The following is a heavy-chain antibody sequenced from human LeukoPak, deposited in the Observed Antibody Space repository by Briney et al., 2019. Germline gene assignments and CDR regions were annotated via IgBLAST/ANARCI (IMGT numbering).Heavy chain of an antibody. D-gene: IGHD6-13*01. CDR2: ITHSGST. Sequence: PSETLSLTCAVYGGSFSGYYWSWIRQPPGKGLEWIGEITHSGSTNYNPSLKSRVTISVDTSKNQFSLKLSSVTAADAAVYYCARGSTPPRYSSSPTGFDYWAKRSASRYSSSPTGFDYWGQGTLVTVSA. V-gene: IGHV4-34*01. J-gene: IGHJ4*02. CDR3: ARGSTPPRYSSSPTGFDYWAKRSASRYSSSPTGFDY. CDR1: GGSFSGYY.